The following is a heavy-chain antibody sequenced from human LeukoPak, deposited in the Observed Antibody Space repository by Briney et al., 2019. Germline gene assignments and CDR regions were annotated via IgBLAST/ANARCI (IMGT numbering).Heavy chain of an antibody. CDR3: ARPYSSGYWFDP. D-gene: IGHD6-19*01. CDR1: GESFSGYY. V-gene: IGHV4-34*01. Sequence: TSETLSITCAVYGESFSGYYWSRIRQPPGKGLEWIGEINHSGSTNYNPSLKSRVTISVDTSKNQFSLKLSSVTAADTAVYYCARPYSSGYWFDPWGQGTLVTVSS. CDR2: INHSGST. J-gene: IGHJ5*02.